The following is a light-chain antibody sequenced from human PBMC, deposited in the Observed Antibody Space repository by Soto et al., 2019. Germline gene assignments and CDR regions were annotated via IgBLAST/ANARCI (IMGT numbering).Light chain of an antibody. CDR3: NSYTSNTTYV. Sequence: QSALTQPTGGSGCRGQGRSISCSATSSEVGAWNYVSWYQQHPGKAPKLMIYDVSNRPSGVSTRFSGSKSGNPASLPISGLRAEDEADYYCNSYTSNTTYVFGTGTKVTVL. CDR2: DVS. CDR1: SSEVGAWNY. J-gene: IGLJ1*01. V-gene: IGLV2-14*03.